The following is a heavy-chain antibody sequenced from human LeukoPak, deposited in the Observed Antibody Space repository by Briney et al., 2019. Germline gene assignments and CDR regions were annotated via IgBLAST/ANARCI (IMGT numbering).Heavy chain of an antibody. CDR1: GFTFSSYS. CDR2: ISSSSSTI. V-gene: IGHV3-48*02. D-gene: IGHD3-3*01. Sequence: GGSLRLSCAASGFTFSSYSMNWVRQAPGKGLEWVSYISSSSSTIYYADSVKGRFTISRDNAKNSLYLQMNSLRDEDTAVYYCARALTYYDFWSGSGGEYWGQGTLVTVSS. CDR3: ARALTYYDFWSGSGGEY. J-gene: IGHJ4*02.